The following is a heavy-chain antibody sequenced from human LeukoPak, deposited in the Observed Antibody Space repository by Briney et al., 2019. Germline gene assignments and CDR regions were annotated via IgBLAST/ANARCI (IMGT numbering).Heavy chain of an antibody. CDR3: ARNYYGSGSLGYFDY. J-gene: IGHJ4*02. V-gene: IGHV1-18*01. CDR2: ISPYNGDR. D-gene: IGHD3-10*01. Sequence: ASVKVSCKASGYTFTNYAITWVRQAPGQGPEWMGWISPYNGDRRDALKFQDRVTMTTDTSTTTAYMELRSLRSDDTAVYYCARNYYGSGSLGYFDYWGQGTLVTVSS. CDR1: GYTFTNYA.